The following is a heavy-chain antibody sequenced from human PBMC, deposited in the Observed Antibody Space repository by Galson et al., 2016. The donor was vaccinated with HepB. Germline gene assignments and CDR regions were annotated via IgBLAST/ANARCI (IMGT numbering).Heavy chain of an antibody. CDR2: IYHSGIT. D-gene: IGHD3-10*01. Sequence: TLSLTCSVSGGSISSGGYYWTWIRQQPGKGLECIGYIYHSGITYYNPSLKSRVTISVDTSKNQFSLKLRSVTAADTAVYYCARGFREVRGVMGWFDPWGQGTLVIVSS. CDR1: GGSISSGGYY. J-gene: IGHJ5*02. CDR3: ARGFREVRGVMGWFDP. V-gene: IGHV4-31*03.